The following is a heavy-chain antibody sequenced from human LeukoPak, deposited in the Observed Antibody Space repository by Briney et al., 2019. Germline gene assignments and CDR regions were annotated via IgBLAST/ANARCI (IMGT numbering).Heavy chain of an antibody. D-gene: IGHD3-22*01. CDR2: ISYDGSNK. CDR3: ARGGGYQNYYDSSGYYPGPELADY. Sequence: QPGGSLRLSCAPSGFTFSSYAMHWVRQAPGKGLEWVAVISYDGSNKYYADSVKGRFTISRDNSKNTLYLQMNSLRAEDTAVYYCARGGGYQNYYDSSGYYPGPELADYWGQGTLVTVSS. V-gene: IGHV3-30-3*01. CDR1: GFTFSSYA. J-gene: IGHJ4*02.